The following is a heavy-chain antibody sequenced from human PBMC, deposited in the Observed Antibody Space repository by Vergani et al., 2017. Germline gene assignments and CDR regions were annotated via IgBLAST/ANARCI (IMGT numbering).Heavy chain of an antibody. CDR3: AREPPLTGFFDY. Sequence: QVQLVQSGAEVGKPGASVKISCKASGYTFTAYYIHWVPQAPEQGLEWVGVISPDGFSTFYAQKFQGRVTITRDTSTSTVYVEVTSLRSDDTAFYYCAREPPLTGFFDYWGQGTLVTVSS. CDR1: GYTFTAYY. CDR2: ISPDGFST. J-gene: IGHJ4*02. V-gene: IGHV1-46*03. D-gene: IGHD1-14*01.